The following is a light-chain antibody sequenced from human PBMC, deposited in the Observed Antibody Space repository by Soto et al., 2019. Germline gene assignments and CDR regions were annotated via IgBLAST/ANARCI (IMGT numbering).Light chain of an antibody. Sequence: SLLSQPAAVSGSPGQSITISCTVTSSDVGGYNYVSWYQQHPGKAPKLMIYEVSNRPSGVSNRFSGSKSGNTASLTISGLQAEDEADYYCSSYTSSSTLVFGTGTKVNVL. CDR2: EVS. J-gene: IGLJ1*01. V-gene: IGLV2-14*01. CDR1: SSDVGGYNY. CDR3: SSYTSSSTLV.